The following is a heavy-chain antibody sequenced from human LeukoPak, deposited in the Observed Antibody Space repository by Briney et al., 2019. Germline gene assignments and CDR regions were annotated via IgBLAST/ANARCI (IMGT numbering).Heavy chain of an antibody. V-gene: IGHV4-34*01. CDR3: ARGAGKAIAAAPYPFDY. J-gene: IGHJ4*02. CDR1: GGSFSGYY. CDR2: INHSGST. D-gene: IGHD6-13*01. Sequence: SETLSLTCAVYGGSFSGYYWSWIRQPPGKGLEWIGEINHSGSTNYNPSLKSRVTISVDTSKNQFSLKLSSVTAADTAVYYCARGAGKAIAAAPYPFDYWGQGTPVTVSS.